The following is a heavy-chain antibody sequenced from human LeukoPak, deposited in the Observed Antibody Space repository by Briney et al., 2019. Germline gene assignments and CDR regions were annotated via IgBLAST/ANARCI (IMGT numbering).Heavy chain of an antibody. CDR3: ARDISEWCY. CDR1: GFTFSSYS. CDR2: ISSSSSTI. D-gene: IGHD2-15*01. Sequence: GGSLRLSCAASGFTFSSYSMNWVRQASGKGLEWVSYISSSSSTIYYADSVKGRFTNSRDNAKNSLYLQMNSLRAEDTAVYYCARDISEWCYWGQGTLVTVSS. J-gene: IGHJ4*02. V-gene: IGHV3-48*01.